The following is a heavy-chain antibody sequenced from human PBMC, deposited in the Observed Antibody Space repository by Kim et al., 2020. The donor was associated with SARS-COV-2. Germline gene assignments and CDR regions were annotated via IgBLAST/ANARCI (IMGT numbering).Heavy chain of an antibody. Sequence: SVKVSCKASGGTFSSYAISWVRQAPGQGLEWMGGIIPIFGTANYAQKFQCRVTITADESTSTAYMELSSLRSEDTAVYYCARDRYTHGSGSSPWFDPWGQGTLVTVSS. CDR1: GGTFSSYA. CDR3: ARDRYTHGSGSSPWFDP. J-gene: IGHJ5*02. CDR2: IIPIFGTA. V-gene: IGHV1-69*13. D-gene: IGHD3-10*01.